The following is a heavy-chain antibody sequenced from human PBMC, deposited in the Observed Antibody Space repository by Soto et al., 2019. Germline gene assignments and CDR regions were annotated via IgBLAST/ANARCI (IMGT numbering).Heavy chain of an antibody. CDR2: ISYDGSNK. J-gene: IGHJ6*02. V-gene: IGHV3-30*18. D-gene: IGHD7-27*01. CDR3: AKLGIYTGIPSEYYYGMDV. Sequence: QVQLVESGGGVVQPGRSLRLSCAASGFTFSSYGMHWVRQAPGKGLEWVAVISYDGSNKYYADSVKGRFTISRDNSKNTLYLQMNSLRAEDTAVYYCAKLGIYTGIPSEYYYGMDVWGQGTTVTVSS. CDR1: GFTFSSYG.